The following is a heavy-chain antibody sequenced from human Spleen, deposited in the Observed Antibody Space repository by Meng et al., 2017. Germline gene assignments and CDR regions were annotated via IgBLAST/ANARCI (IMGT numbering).Heavy chain of an antibody. Sequence: QVQPLQAGPEGKKPGASWKVPGKASDYTFTGYGVSWVRQAPGQGLEWMAWLGAHDGDTSHAPKFQGRVTVSADRPTATAYMELRSLRSDDTAVYYCARGTPGRSYSDYWGQGTLVTVSS. CDR1: DYTFTGYG. D-gene: IGHD3-10*01. J-gene: IGHJ4*02. CDR3: ARGTPGRSYSDY. V-gene: IGHV1-18*01. CDR2: LGAHDGDT.